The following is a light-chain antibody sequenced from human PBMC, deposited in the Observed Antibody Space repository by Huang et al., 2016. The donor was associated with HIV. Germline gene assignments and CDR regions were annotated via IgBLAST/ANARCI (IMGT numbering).Light chain of an antibody. CDR3: QQSHSTPFT. CDR1: QSIINY. CDR2: TAS. V-gene: IGKV1-39*01. Sequence: DIQMTQFPSSLSASVGDRVTITCRASQSIINYLNWYKQRPGEAPKFLIYTASSLQSGVPSRFSGSGSGTDFTLTINSLQPEDLGTYYCQQSHSTPFTFGQGTKLEIK. J-gene: IGKJ2*01.